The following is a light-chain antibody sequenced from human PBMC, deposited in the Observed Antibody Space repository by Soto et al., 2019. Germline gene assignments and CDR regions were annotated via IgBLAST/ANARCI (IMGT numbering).Light chain of an antibody. Sequence: DIQLTQSPSFLSASVGDRVTITCRASQGISSYLAWYQQKPGKAPKLLIYLASTLQSGVPSRFSGSGSGTEFTLTISSLQPEDFATYYCQQLNSYPPAFGQGTKVEIK. V-gene: IGKV1-9*01. CDR3: QQLNSYPPA. CDR1: QGISSY. J-gene: IGKJ1*01. CDR2: LAS.